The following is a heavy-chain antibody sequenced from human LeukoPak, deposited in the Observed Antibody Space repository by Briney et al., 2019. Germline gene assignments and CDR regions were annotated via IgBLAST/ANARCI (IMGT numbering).Heavy chain of an antibody. J-gene: IGHJ3*02. D-gene: IGHD4-23*01. CDR3: ARGEVTPTGAFDI. CDR2: IYHSGSN. V-gene: IGHV4-38-2*02. CDR1: GYSISSGYY. Sequence: SETLSRTCTVSGYSISSGYYWGWLRQPPGKGLEWIGSIYHSGSNYYNPSLKRRVTISVDTSKNQFSLKLSSVTAADTAVYYCARGEVTPTGAFDIWGQGTMVTVSS.